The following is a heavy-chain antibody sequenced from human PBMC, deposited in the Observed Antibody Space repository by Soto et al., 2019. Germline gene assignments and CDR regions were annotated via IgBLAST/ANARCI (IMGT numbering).Heavy chain of an antibody. D-gene: IGHD3-3*01. J-gene: IGHJ5*02. CDR2: IYSSGST. CDR1: GGSVSGFY. CDR3: ARGQRFSDWFDP. V-gene: IGHV4-4*07. Sequence: SETLSLTCNVFGGSVSGFYWTWIRQPAGKGLEWIGRIYSSGSTKYNPSLKSRVSMSLDTSRNQFSLNLTSVTAADTAVYYCARGQRFSDWFDPWGQGTLVTVSS.